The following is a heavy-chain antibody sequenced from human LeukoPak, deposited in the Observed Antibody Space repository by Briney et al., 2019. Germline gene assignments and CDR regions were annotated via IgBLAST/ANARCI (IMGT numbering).Heavy chain of an antibody. D-gene: IGHD6-19*01. CDR2: IYYSGST. Sequence: SETLSLTCTVSGGSISSYYWSRIRQPPGKGLEWIGYIYYSGSTNYNPSLKSRVTISVDTSKNQFSLKLSSVTAADTAVYYCARQTAYSSGFCSYFWGQGTLVTVSS. V-gene: IGHV4-59*08. CDR1: GGSISSYY. CDR3: ARQTAYSSGFCSYF. J-gene: IGHJ4*02.